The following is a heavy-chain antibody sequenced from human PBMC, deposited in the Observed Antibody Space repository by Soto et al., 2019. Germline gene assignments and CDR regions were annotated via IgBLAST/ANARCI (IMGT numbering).Heavy chain of an antibody. CDR2: ISGSGGST. D-gene: IGHD2-2*03. CDR3: AKVGYCSSTSCYDNWFDP. CDR1: GFTFSSYA. J-gene: IGHJ5*02. V-gene: IGHV3-23*01. Sequence: VGSLRPSCAASGFTFSSYAMSWVRQAPGKGLEWVSAISGSGGSTYYADSVKGRFTISRDNSKNTLYLQMNSLRAEDTAVYYCAKVGYCSSTSCYDNWFDPWGQGTLVTVSS.